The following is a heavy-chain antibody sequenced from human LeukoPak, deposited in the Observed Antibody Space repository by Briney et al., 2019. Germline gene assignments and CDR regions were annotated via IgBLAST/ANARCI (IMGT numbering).Heavy chain of an antibody. V-gene: IGHV1-8*01. CDR3: ATTGGYSSSWYGDY. CDR2: MNPNSGNT. Sequence: GASVKVSCKASGYTFTSYDINWVRQAPGQGLEWMGWMNPNSGNTGYAQKFQGRVTMTRNTSISTAYMELSSLRSEDTAVYYCATTGGYSSSWYGDYWGQGTLVTVSS. D-gene: IGHD6-13*01. CDR1: GYTFTSYD. J-gene: IGHJ4*02.